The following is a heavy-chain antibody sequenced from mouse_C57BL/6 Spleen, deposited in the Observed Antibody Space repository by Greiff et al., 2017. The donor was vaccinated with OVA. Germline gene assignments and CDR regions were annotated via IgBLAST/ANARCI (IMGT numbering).Heavy chain of an antibody. D-gene: IGHD3-2*02. CDR3: ARRSGYNPLYAMDD. CDR1: GYTFTSYW. CDR2: IDPSDSET. J-gene: IGHJ4*01. V-gene: IGHV1-52*01. Sequence: QVQLKQPGAELVRPGSSVKLSCKASGYTFTSYWMHWVKQRPIQGLEWIGNIDPSDSETHYNQKFKDKATLTVDKSSSTAYMQLSSLTSEDSAVYYCARRSGYNPLYAMDDWGQGTSVTVSS.